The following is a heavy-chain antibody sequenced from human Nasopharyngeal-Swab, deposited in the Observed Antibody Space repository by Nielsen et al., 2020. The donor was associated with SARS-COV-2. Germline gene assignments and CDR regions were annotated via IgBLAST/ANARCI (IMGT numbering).Heavy chain of an antibody. CDR2: IHVGGSI. D-gene: IGHD3-10*01. Sequence: GGSLRLSCAASGFTVSSNYMSWVRQAPGKGLEWVSVIHVGGSISYADSVKGRFTISRDDSKNTLYLQMNSLRAEDTAVYYCARDIWVGSSDAFDIWGQGTMVTVSS. V-gene: IGHV3-53*01. J-gene: IGHJ3*02. CDR3: ARDIWVGSSDAFDI. CDR1: GFTVSSNY.